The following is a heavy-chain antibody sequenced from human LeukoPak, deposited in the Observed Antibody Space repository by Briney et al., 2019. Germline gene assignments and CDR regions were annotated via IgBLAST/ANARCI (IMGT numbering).Heavy chain of an antibody. D-gene: IGHD3-3*01. CDR3: ATLANYDFWSGPYYYYMDV. CDR1: GYSIGSGYY. V-gene: IGHV4-38-2*01. Sequence: SETLSLTXAVSGYSIGSGYYWGWIREPPGKGLERIGSIYHSGSTYYNPSLKSRVTMSVDTSKNQFSLKLSSVTAADTAVYYCATLANYDFWSGPYYYYMDVWGKGTTDTVSS. J-gene: IGHJ6*03. CDR2: IYHSGST.